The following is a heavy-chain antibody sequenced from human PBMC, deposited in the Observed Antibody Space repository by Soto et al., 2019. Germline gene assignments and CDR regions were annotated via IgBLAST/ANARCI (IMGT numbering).Heavy chain of an antibody. J-gene: IGHJ5*02. Sequence: QVQLVQSGAEVRKPGSSVKVSCKSSGGTFSSYAISWVRQAPGQGLEWMGGIIPIFGTANYAQKFQGRVTITADESTSTAYMELTSLRSEDTAVYFCARDRARLAVDDFIPSGDLDPWGQGTLVTVSS. V-gene: IGHV1-69*01. CDR3: ARDRARLAVDDFIPSGDLDP. D-gene: IGHD6-19*01. CDR2: IIPIFGTA. CDR1: GGTFSSYA.